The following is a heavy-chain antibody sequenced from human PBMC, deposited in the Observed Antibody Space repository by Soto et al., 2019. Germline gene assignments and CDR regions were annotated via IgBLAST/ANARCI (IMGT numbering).Heavy chain of an antibody. D-gene: IGHD3-10*01. V-gene: IGHV1-69*02. J-gene: IGHJ4*02. CDR2: IIPMLSMS. CDR3: ATSYGSGSRPFDY. CDR1: GGTFNSYT. Sequence: QVQLVQSGAEVKKSGSSVRVSCKASGGTFNSYTLSWVRQAPGQRLEWMGRIIPMLSMSTYAQKFQGRVSLIADKSTNTAYRDLSILRSDYTAIYYWATSYGSGSRPFDYWGQGTLVTVSS.